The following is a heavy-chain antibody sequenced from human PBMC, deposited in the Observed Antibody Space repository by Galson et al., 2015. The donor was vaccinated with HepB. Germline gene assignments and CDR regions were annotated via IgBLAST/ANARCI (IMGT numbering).Heavy chain of an antibody. CDR2: IKEDGSEK. CDR1: RFTFSSYW. CDR3: AREVRSAYYDFWIGYVTLYYFAY. J-gene: IGHJ4*01. Sequence: SLRLSCAASRFTFSSYWMSWVRQAPGKGLEWVANIKEDGSEKYYVDSVKGRFTISRDNAKNSLYLEMNSLRAEDTAVYYCAREVRSAYYDFWIGYVTLYYFAYCSHGTLATVSS. D-gene: IGHD3-3*01. V-gene: IGHV3-7*01.